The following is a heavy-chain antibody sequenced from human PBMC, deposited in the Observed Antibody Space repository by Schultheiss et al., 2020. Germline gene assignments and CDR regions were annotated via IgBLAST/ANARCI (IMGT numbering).Heavy chain of an antibody. CDR1: GGSISSYY. J-gene: IGHJ6*02. Sequence: SETLSLTCTVSGGSISSYYWSWIRQPAGKGLEWIGRIYTSGSTYYNPSLKSRVTISVDTSKNQFSLKLSSVTAADTAVYYCARVPLWFGGPYGMDVWGQGTTVTVSS. V-gene: IGHV4-4*07. CDR3: ARVPLWFGGPYGMDV. D-gene: IGHD3-10*01. CDR2: IYTSGST.